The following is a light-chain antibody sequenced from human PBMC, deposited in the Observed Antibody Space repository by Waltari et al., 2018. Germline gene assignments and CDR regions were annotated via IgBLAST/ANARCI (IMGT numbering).Light chain of an antibody. CDR2: DVT. CDR1: SSDLGRYHY. CDR3: SSYMDTTTLEL. Sequence: SALTQPASVSGSPGQSITISCTGTSSDLGRYHYVSWYQPHPGKAPKLIIYDVTNRPSGVSNRFSGSKSGNTASLTISGLQAEDEADYYCSSYMDTTTLELFGGGTSLTVL. J-gene: IGLJ2*01. V-gene: IGLV2-14*03.